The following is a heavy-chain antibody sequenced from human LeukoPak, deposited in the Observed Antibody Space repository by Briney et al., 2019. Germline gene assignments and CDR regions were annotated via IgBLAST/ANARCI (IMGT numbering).Heavy chain of an antibody. D-gene: IGHD4-17*01. Sequence: EASVKVSCKASGYTFTNYAMNWVRQAPGQGLEWMGWISAYNGNTNYAQKLQGRVTMTTDTSTSTAYMELRSLRSDDTAVYYCARVDYGDYPFDYWGQGTLVTVSS. CDR3: ARVDYGDYPFDY. CDR1: GYTFTNYA. CDR2: ISAYNGNT. J-gene: IGHJ4*02. V-gene: IGHV1-18*01.